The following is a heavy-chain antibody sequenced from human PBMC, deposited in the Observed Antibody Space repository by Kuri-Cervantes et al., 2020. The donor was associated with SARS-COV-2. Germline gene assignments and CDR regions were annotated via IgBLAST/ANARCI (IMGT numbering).Heavy chain of an antibody. V-gene: IGHV3-30*03. Sequence: GESLKISCAASGFTFSSYGMHWVRQAPGKGMEWVSVISDDGSNKYYADYVKGRFTISRDNAKNSLYLQMSSLRGEDTAVYYCARDLGLGKSLDYWGQGTLVTVSS. D-gene: IGHD7-27*01. CDR2: ISDDGSNK. J-gene: IGHJ4*02. CDR1: GFTFSSYG. CDR3: ARDLGLGKSLDY.